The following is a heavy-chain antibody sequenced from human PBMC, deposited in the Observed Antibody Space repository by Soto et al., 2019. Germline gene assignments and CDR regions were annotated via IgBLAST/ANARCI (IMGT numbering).Heavy chain of an antibody. V-gene: IGHV3-74*01. CDR3: ASGRSSADFDY. Sequence: GALRLSCAASGFTFSSYWMHWVRQAPGKGLVWVSRINSDGSSTSYADSVKGRFTISRDNAKNTLYLQMNSLRAEDTAVYYCASGRSSADFDYWGQGTLVTVSS. CDR2: INSDGSST. D-gene: IGHD6-6*01. CDR1: GFTFSSYW. J-gene: IGHJ4*02.